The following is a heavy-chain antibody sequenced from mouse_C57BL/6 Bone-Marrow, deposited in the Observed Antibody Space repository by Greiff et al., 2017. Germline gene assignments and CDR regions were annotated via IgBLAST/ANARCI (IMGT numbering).Heavy chain of an antibody. CDR3: ARSSLITTVVAGYFDY. V-gene: IGHV1-19*01. CDR2: INPYNGGT. Sequence: VQLQQSGPVLVKPGASVKMSCKASGYTFTDYYMNWVKQSHGKSLEWIGVINPYNGGTSYNQKFKGKATLTVDKSSSTAYMALNSLTSEDSAVYYCARSSLITTVVAGYFDYWGQGTTLTVSS. J-gene: IGHJ2*01. D-gene: IGHD1-1*01. CDR1: GYTFTDYY.